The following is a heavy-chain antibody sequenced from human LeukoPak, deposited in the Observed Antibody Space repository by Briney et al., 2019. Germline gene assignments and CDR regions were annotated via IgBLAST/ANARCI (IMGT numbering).Heavy chain of an antibody. D-gene: IGHD2-2*01. CDR2: INTDGSST. Sequence: GGSLRLSCAAAGFIFSNDWMHWVRQAPEKVLVWVSHINTDGSSTTYADSVKGRFTISRDTAKKTLSLQMNSLRAEDTAVYYCARVGYCRSTSCYAVDYWGQGTLVTVSS. CDR3: ARVGYCRSTSCYAVDY. J-gene: IGHJ4*02. V-gene: IGHV3-74*01. CDR1: GFIFSNDW.